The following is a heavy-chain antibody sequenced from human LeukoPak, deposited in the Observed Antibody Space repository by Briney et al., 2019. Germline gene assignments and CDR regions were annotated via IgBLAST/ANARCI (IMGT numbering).Heavy chain of an antibody. CDR3: PRGVALSDHGIIDS. D-gene: IGHD1-1*01. CDR1: GYSVSSGLF. Sequence: PSETLSLTCAVSGYSVSSGLFWGWIRPSPGKGLEWISTIYHNGITHYNPSLKSRVTISLDTPNNQFSLKISAVPATDTAVHYFPRGVALSDHGIIDSWGQGTLATVSS. J-gene: IGHJ4*02. V-gene: IGHV4-38-2*01. CDR2: IYHNGIT.